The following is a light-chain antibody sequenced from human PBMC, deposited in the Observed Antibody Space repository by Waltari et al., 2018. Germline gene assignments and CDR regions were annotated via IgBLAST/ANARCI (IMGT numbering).Light chain of an antibody. Sequence: QTVVAQEPSFSVSPGGTVTLTCGLSSGSVSTAYYPSWFQQTPGQAPRTLIYSTNTRASGAPARFSGSILGNKAALTITGAQADDESDYYCILYMGSGIWVVGGGTKLTVL. CDR2: STN. CDR3: ILYMGSGIWV. V-gene: IGLV8-61*01. CDR1: SGSVSTAYY. J-gene: IGLJ3*02.